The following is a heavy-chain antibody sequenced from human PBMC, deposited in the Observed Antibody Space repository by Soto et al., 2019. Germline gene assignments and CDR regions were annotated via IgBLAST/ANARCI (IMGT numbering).Heavy chain of an antibody. J-gene: IGHJ6*02. V-gene: IGHV4-39*01. CDR3: ARLIYSGWYSIDYYYYGMDV. Sequence: PSETLSLTCTVSGGSISSSSYYWGLINKPPGKGLEWIGSIYYSGSTYYNPSLKSRVTISVDTSKNQFSLKLSSVTAADTAVYYCARLIYSGWYSIDYYYYGMDVWGQGTTVTVSS. CDR1: GGSISSSSYY. CDR2: IYYSGST. D-gene: IGHD6-19*01.